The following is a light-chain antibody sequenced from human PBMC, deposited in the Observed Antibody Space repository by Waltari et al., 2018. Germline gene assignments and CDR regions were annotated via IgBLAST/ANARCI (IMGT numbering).Light chain of an antibody. V-gene: IGKV4-1*01. CDR1: PSVFYNSNNKNY. CDR3: QQHYDTPLT. CDR2: WAS. Sequence: DIVMTQSPDSLAVSLGERATIHCKSSPSVFYNSNNKNYLAWYQHKPGQPPKLLIYWASTRESGVPDRFSGSGSGTDFTLTISSLQAEDVAVYYCQQHYDTPLTFGPGTKVDVK. J-gene: IGKJ3*01.